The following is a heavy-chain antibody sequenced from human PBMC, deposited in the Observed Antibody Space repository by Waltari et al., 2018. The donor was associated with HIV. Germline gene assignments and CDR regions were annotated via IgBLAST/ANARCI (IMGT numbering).Heavy chain of an antibody. CDR1: GFSLSNARMG. J-gene: IGHJ5*02. D-gene: IGHD3-10*01. CDR3: ARIPHYYGSGSLKVGWFDP. V-gene: IGHV2-26*01. CDR2: IFSNDEK. Sequence: QVTLKESGPVLVKPTETLTLTCTVSGFSLSNARMGVSWIRQPPGKALEWLAHIFSNDEKSYSTSLKSRLTISKDTSKSQVVLTMTNMDPVDTATYYCARIPHYYGSGSLKVGWFDPWGQGTLVTVSS.